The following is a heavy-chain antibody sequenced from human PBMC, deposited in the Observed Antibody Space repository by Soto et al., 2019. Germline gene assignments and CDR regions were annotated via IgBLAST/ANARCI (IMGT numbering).Heavy chain of an antibody. CDR3: ARGSTYNWFDP. J-gene: IGHJ5*02. CDR2: ISYDGSNK. V-gene: IGHV3-30-3*01. D-gene: IGHD2-2*01. CDR1: GFTFSSYA. Sequence: GSLRLSCAASGFTFSSYAMHWVRQAPGKGLEWVAVISYDGSNKYYADSVKGRFTISRDNSKNTLYLQMNSLRAEDTAVYYCARGSTYNWFDPWGQGTLVTVSS.